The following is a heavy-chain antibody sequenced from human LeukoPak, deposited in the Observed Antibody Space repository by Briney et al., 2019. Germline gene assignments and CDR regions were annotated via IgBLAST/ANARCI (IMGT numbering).Heavy chain of an antibody. V-gene: IGHV3-7*01. CDR3: ARERLPGIAFN. CDR1: GFTFSSYW. CDR2: IKQDGSEK. D-gene: IGHD6-13*01. Sequence: GGSLRLSCAASGFTFSSYWMSWVRQVPGKGLEWVANIKQDGSEKYYVDSVKGRFTISRDNAKNSLYLQMNSLRAEDTAVYYCARERLPGIAFNWGQGTLVTVSS. J-gene: IGHJ4*02.